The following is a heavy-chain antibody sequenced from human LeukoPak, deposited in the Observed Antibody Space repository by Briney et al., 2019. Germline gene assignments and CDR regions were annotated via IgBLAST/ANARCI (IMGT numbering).Heavy chain of an antibody. J-gene: IGHJ4*02. D-gene: IGHD1-26*01. CDR2: IYYSGST. CDR1: GVSFSGYY. V-gene: IGHV4-59*01. CDR3: AGLSGSYFSPDY. Sequence: PSETLSLTCAVYGVSFSGYYWSWIRQPPGKGLEWIGYIYYSGSTNYNPSLKSRVTISVDTSKNQFSLKLSSVTAADTAVYYCAGLSGSYFSPDYWGQGTLVTVSS.